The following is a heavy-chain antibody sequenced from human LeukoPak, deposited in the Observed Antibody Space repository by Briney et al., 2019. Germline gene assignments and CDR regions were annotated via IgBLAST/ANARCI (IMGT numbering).Heavy chain of an antibody. Sequence: SETLSLTCAVPGGSISSSNWWSWVRQPPGKGLEWIGEIYHSGSTNYNPSLKSRVTISVDKSKNQFSLKLSSVTAADTAVYYCASVDVVVPADEESNYYYYGMDVWGKGTTVAVSS. D-gene: IGHD2-2*01. CDR2: IYHSGST. CDR1: GGSISSSNW. J-gene: IGHJ6*04. CDR3: ASVDVVVPADEESNYYYYGMDV. V-gene: IGHV4-4*02.